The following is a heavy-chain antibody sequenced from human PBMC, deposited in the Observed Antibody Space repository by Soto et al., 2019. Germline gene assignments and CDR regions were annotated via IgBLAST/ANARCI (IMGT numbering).Heavy chain of an antibody. CDR2: IVPSLDTT. D-gene: IGHD3-16*02. V-gene: IGHV1-69*11. CDR3: ARWPQPRYTADPYAVDV. J-gene: IGHJ6*02. Sequence: SVKVSCKASGGTFSSSGFSWVRQAPGQRLEWMGMIVPSLDTTNYAQKFQARVTITADEVTSTAYMELRSLRSEDTAVYYCARWPQPRYTADPYAVDVWGQGTRVTVSS. CDR1: GGTFSSSG.